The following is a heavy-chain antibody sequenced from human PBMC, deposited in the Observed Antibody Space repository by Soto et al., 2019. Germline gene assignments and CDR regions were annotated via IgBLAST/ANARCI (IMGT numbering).Heavy chain of an antibody. CDR3: AITPPGSSSVGWFDP. CDR2: IIPIFGTA. CDR1: GGTFSSYA. V-gene: IGHV1-69*13. J-gene: IGHJ5*02. D-gene: IGHD6-6*01. Sequence: ASVKVSCKASGGTFSSYAISWVRQAPGQGLEWMGGIIPIFGTANYAQKFQGRVTITADESTSTAYMELSSLRSEDTAVYYCAITPPGSSSVGWFDPWGQGTLVTVSS.